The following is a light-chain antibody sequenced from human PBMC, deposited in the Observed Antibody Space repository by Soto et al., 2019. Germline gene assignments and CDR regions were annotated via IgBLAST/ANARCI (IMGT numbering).Light chain of an antibody. Sequence: IVMTQSPATLSVAPGERVTFSCRASQGISRKVAWYQHKPGQAPRLLISGASTGATGIPARFSGSGSGTEFTLTISRLEPEDCAVYYCQQYGSSPRFGQGTKVEIK. CDR2: GAS. CDR1: QGISRK. CDR3: QQYGSSPR. J-gene: IGKJ1*01. V-gene: IGKV3-15*01.